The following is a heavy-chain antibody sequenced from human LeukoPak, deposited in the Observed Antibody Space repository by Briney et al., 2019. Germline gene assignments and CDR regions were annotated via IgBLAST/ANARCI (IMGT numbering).Heavy chain of an antibody. CDR3: ARDWATGYNWFDP. J-gene: IGHJ5*02. CDR2: IRADSGDT. V-gene: IGHV1-18*01. Sequence: ASVKVSCKASGYTFSRYGISWGRQAPGQGLEWMGWIRADSGDTRYAQNLQGRVTMTTDTSTRTAYMELRSLRSDDTAVYYCARDWATGYNWFDPWGQGTLVIVSS. D-gene: IGHD5-12*01. CDR1: GYTFSRYG.